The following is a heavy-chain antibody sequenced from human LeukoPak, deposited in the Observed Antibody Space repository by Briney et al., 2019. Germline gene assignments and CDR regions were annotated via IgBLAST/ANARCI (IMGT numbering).Heavy chain of an antibody. J-gene: IGHJ5*02. D-gene: IGHD3-22*01. CDR1: GFXFSSYW. CDR2: INQDGTEK. V-gene: IGHV3-7*04. CDR3: ARGGFRFFAH. Sequence: GGSLRLSCAASGFXFSSYWINWVRQAPGKGLEWVANINQDGTEKYYVDSVKGRFTISRDNAKNSLYLQMNSLRAEDTAVYYCARGGFRFFAHWGQGTLVTVSS.